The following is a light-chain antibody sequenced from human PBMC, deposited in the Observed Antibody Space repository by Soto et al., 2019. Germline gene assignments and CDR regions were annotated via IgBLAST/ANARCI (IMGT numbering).Light chain of an antibody. Sequence: VLAQSPGTLSLSPGERATLSCRASQSVGSSYLAWYQQKPGQAPRLLIYGAASRATGIPDRFSGSGSGTDFTLTITRLEPEDFAVYYCQLYGRSIAFGHGTRLEI. J-gene: IGKJ5*01. V-gene: IGKV3-20*01. CDR1: QSVGSSY. CDR2: GAA. CDR3: QLYGRSIA.